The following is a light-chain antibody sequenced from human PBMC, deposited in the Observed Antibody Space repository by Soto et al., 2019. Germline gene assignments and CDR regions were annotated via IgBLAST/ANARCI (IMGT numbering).Light chain of an antibody. CDR2: DDS. Sequence: QSVLTQPASVSGSPGQSITISCTGTSSDVGGYNYVSWYQHHPGKAPKLLIYDDSNRPSGVSNRLSGSKSDNTASLTISGLQPEDEADYXCSSYTTXXTRQIVFGTGTRSP. CDR3: SSYTTXXTRQIV. J-gene: IGLJ1*01. V-gene: IGLV2-14*03. CDR1: SSDVGGYNY.